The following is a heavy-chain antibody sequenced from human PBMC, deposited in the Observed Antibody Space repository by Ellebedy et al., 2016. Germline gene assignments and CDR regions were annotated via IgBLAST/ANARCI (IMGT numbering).Heavy chain of an antibody. J-gene: IGHJ4*02. CDR2: ISFDGSNE. Sequence: GESLKISCAASGFTFITYDMHWVRQAPGKGLQWVAMISFDGSNEYYADSVKGRFTISRDNSKNTLYLQMNNLRAEDTALYYCARGNEIPGPEPLDNWGQGTLVTVSS. D-gene: IGHD1-14*01. CDR1: GFTFITYD. CDR3: ARGNEIPGPEPLDN. V-gene: IGHV3-30*03.